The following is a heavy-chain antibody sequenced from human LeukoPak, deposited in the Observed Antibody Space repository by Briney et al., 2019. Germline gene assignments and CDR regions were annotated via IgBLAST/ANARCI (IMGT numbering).Heavy chain of an antibody. D-gene: IGHD3-10*01. CDR1: GGSISSSSYY. Sequence: ASETLSLTCTVSGGSISSSSYYWGWIRQPPGKGLEWIGYIYYSGSTNYNPSLKSRVTISVDTSKNQFSLKLSSVTAADTAVYYCARSHPVLLWFGSGGAFDIWGQGTMVTVSS. V-gene: IGHV4-61*05. CDR2: IYYSGST. CDR3: ARSHPVLLWFGSGGAFDI. J-gene: IGHJ3*02.